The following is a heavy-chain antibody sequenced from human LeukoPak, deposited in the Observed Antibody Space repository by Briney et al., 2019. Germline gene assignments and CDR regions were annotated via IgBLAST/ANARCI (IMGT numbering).Heavy chain of an antibody. CDR2: ISGNSGAT. CDR1: GFTFSSYP. D-gene: IGHD2-15*01. CDR3: AKSPYCSGGSCYRGGYAFDI. V-gene: IGHV3-23*01. J-gene: IGHJ3*02. Sequence: PGGSLRLSCATSGFTFSSYPMSWVRQAPGRGLEWVSVISGNSGATYYADSVKGRFTISRDNSKNTLYVQMNSLRAEDTAVYSCAKSPYCSGGSCYRGGYAFDIWGQGTMVTVSS.